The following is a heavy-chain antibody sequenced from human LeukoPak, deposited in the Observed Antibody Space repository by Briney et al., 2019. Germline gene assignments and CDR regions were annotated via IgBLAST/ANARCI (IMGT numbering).Heavy chain of an antibody. CDR1: GFTFSRNS. V-gene: IGHV3-48*01. Sequence: GGSLRLSCAASGFTFSRNSMNWVRQARGKGLEWVSNISSSSSTIYYADSVKGGVTISREKEKNSLYMQKNRVRGEETAVYYCANRPLEHNVLWFDPWGQGTLVTVSS. J-gene: IGHJ5*02. CDR2: ISSSSSTI. D-gene: IGHD2-8*01. CDR3: ANRPLEHNVLWFDP.